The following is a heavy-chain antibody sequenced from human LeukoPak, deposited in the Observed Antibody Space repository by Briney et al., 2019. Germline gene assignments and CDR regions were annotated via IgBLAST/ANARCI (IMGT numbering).Heavy chain of an antibody. Sequence: PSQTLSLTCAVSGGSISSGGYSWSWIRQPPGKGLEWIGYIYYSGSTYYNPSLKSRVTISVDTSKNQFSLKLSSVTAADTAVYYCARHVKRGVGYCSSTSCQRKYYFDYWGQGTLVTVSS. V-gene: IGHV4-30-4*07. CDR2: IYYSGST. CDR3: ARHVKRGVGYCSSTSCQRKYYFDY. D-gene: IGHD2-2*01. CDR1: GGSISSGGYS. J-gene: IGHJ4*02.